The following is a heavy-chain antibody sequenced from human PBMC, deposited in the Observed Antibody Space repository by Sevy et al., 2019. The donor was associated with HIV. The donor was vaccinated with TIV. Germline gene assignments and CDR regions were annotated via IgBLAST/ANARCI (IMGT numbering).Heavy chain of an antibody. V-gene: IGHV1-69*13. J-gene: IGHJ4*02. D-gene: IGHD6-19*01. Sequence: ASVKVSCKASGGTFSSYGISWVRQAHGQGLEWMGGIIPILGTVNYAQKFQGRVTITADESTKTAYMELSSLRSEDTAVYYWARGGGNGWYYFDYWGQETLVTVSS. CDR3: ARGGGNGWYYFDY. CDR2: IIPILGTV. CDR1: GGTFSSYG.